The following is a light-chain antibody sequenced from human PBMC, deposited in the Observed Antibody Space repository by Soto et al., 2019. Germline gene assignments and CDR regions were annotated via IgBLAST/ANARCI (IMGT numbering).Light chain of an antibody. Sequence: DIQMTQSPSSLSASVGDRVTITCRASQNIDTYLNWYLQKPVQTPKLLIYSAYSLQSGVSPRVSGDGSGADLTMTISSLQPEDFATYYCQQSYNFPRTFGQGT. V-gene: IGKV1-39*01. CDR1: QNIDTY. J-gene: IGKJ1*01. CDR2: SAY. CDR3: QQSYNFPRT.